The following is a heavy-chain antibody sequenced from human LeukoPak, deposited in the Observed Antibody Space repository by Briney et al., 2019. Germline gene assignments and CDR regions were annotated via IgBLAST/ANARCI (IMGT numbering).Heavy chain of an antibody. CDR1: GGTFSSYA. Sequence: SAKVSCKASGGTFSSYAISWVRQAPGQGLEWMGGIIPIFGTANYAQKFQGRVTITADESTSTAYMELSSLRSEDTAVYYCARVKGGYCSSTSCYEYYYYGMDVWGQGTTVTVSS. J-gene: IGHJ6*02. CDR3: ARVKGGYCSSTSCYEYYYYGMDV. D-gene: IGHD2-2*01. V-gene: IGHV1-69*13. CDR2: IIPIFGTA.